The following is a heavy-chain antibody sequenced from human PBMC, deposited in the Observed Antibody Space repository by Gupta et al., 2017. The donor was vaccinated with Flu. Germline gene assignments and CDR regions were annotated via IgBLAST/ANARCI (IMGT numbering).Heavy chain of an antibody. J-gene: IGHJ4*02. D-gene: IGHD2-2*01. CDR2: IYSGGST. V-gene: IGHV3-66*02. Sequence: EVQLVESGGGLVQPGGSLRLSCAASGFTASSNYMSWVRQAPGKGLEWVSLIYSGGSTYYADSVKGRFTISRDNSKNTLYLQMNSLRAEDTALYYCARGSTGGYVVVGHDYWGQGTLVTVSS. CDR3: ARGSTGGYVVVGHDY. CDR1: GFTASSNY.